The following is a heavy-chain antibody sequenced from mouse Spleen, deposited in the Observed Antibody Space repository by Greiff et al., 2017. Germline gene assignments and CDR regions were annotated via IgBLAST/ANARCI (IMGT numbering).Heavy chain of an antibody. J-gene: IGHJ2*01. D-gene: IGHD1-1*01. CDR1: GFNIKDYY. CDR3: ARGTTVVFDY. CDR2: IDPEDGET. Sequence: VQLQQSGAELVKPGASVKLSCTASGFNIKDYYMHWVKQRTEQGLEWIGRIDPEDGETKYATKFQGKATITADTSSNTAYLQLSSLTSEDTAVYYCARGTTVVFDYWGQGTTLTVSS. V-gene: IGHV14-2*01.